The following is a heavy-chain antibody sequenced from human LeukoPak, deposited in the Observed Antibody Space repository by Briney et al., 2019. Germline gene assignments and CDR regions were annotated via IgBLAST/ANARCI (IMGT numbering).Heavy chain of an antibody. V-gene: IGHV3-48*03. D-gene: IGHD3-9*01. CDR1: GFTFSSYE. Sequence: PGGSLRLSCAASGFTFSSYEMNWVRQAPGKGLEWVSYISSSGSTIYYADSVKGRFTISRDNAKNSLYLQMNSLRAEDTAVYYCARGGMDFDWLLSQLFDYWGQGTLVTVSS. J-gene: IGHJ4*02. CDR3: ARGGMDFDWLLSQLFDY. CDR2: ISSSGSTI.